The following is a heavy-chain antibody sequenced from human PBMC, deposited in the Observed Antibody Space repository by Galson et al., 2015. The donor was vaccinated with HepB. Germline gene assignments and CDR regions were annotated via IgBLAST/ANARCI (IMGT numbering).Heavy chain of an antibody. CDR2: ISGSGGST. V-gene: IGHV3-23*01. D-gene: IGHD1-26*01. CDR1: GFTFSSYA. Sequence: SLRLSCAASGFTFSSYAMSWVRQAPGKGLEWVSAISGSGGSTYYADSVKGRFTISRDNSKNTLYLQMNSLRAEDTAVYYCAKDYVGGTGGGPGPFDYWGQGTLVTVSS. J-gene: IGHJ4*02. CDR3: AKDYVGGTGGGPGPFDY.